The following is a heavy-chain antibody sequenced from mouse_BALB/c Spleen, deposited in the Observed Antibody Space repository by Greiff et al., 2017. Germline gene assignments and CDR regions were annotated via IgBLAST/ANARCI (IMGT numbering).Heavy chain of an antibody. J-gene: IGHJ3*01. Sequence: DVQLVESGPGLVKPSQSLSLTCSVTGYSITSGYYWNWIRQFPGNKLEWMGYISYDGSNNYNPSLKNRISITRDTSKNQFFLKLNSVTTEDTATYYCAGRYDGSWGQGTLVTVSA. CDR1: GYSITSGYY. CDR2: ISYDGSN. D-gene: IGHD2-14*01. CDR3: AGRYDGS. V-gene: IGHV3-6*02.